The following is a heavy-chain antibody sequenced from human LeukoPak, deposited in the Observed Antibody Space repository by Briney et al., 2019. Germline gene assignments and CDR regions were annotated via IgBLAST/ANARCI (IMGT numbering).Heavy chain of an antibody. D-gene: IGHD3-16*02. CDR1: GYTFTSYG. J-gene: IGHJ4*02. V-gene: IGHV1-18*01. CDR3: ARSLDYVWGSYRYYDY. Sequence: ASVTVSCKASGYTFTSYGISGVRQAPGQGLEWMGWISAYNCNTNYAQKLQGRVTMTTDTSTSTAYMELRSLRSDDTAVYYCARSLDYVWGSYRYYDYWGQGTLVTVSS. CDR2: ISAYNCNT.